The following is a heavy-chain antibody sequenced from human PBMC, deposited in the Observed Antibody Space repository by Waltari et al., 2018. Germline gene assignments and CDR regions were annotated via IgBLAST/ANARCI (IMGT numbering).Heavy chain of an antibody. CDR3: AKEPQSSGWYGGLSYYFDY. CDR2: IRYDGSNK. V-gene: IGHV3-30*02. D-gene: IGHD6-19*01. CDR1: GFTFSSYG. Sequence: QVQLVESGGGVVQPGGSLRLSCAASGFTFSSYGMHWVRPATGKGLEWVAFIRYDGSNKYYADSVKGRFTISRDNSKNTLYLQMNSLRAEDTAVYYCAKEPQSSGWYGGLSYYFDYWGQGTLVTVSS. J-gene: IGHJ4*02.